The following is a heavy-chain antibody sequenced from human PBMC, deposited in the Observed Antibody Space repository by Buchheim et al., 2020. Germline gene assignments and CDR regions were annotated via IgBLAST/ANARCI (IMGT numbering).Heavy chain of an antibody. Sequence: QVQLQESGPGLVKPSQPLSLTCTVSGDSITNGDYYWSWIRQPPGKGLEWIGYIYYSGSTYYNPSLESRVSLSVEPSKNQFSLKLNSVTAADTAVYYCASSPWGAAAGSFDYWGQGTL. D-gene: IGHD6-13*01. CDR3: ASSPWGAAAGSFDY. CDR2: IYYSGST. CDR1: GDSITNGDYY. V-gene: IGHV4-30-4*01. J-gene: IGHJ4*02.